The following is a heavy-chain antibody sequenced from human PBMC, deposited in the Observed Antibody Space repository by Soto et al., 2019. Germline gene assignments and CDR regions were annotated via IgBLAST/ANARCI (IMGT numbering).Heavy chain of an antibody. Sequence: ASVKVSCKASGYTFTGYYMHWVRQAPGQGLEWMGWINPNSGDTNYAQKFQGWVTMTRDTSISTAYMELSRLRSDDTAVYYCASPTNSSSDAFDIWGQGTMVTVSS. CDR3: ASPTNSSSDAFDI. V-gene: IGHV1-2*04. CDR2: INPNSGDT. J-gene: IGHJ3*02. D-gene: IGHD6-6*01. CDR1: GYTFTGYY.